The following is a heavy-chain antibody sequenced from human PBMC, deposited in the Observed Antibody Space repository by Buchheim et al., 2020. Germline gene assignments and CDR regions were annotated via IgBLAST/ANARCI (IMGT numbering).Heavy chain of an antibody. V-gene: IGHV3-30-3*01. J-gene: IGHJ4*02. CDR3: ARDLRDGYNLGRFDY. D-gene: IGHD5-24*01. Sequence: QVQLVESGGGVVQPGRSLRLSCAASGFTFSSYAMHWVRQAPGKGLEWVAVISYDGSNKYYADSVKGRFTISRDNSKNTLYLQMNSLRAEDTAVYYCARDLRDGYNLGRFDYWGQRTL. CDR1: GFTFSSYA. CDR2: ISYDGSNK.